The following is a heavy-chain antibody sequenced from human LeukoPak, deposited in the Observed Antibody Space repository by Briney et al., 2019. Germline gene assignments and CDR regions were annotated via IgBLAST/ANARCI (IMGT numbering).Heavy chain of an antibody. CDR2: INHSGST. D-gene: IGHD2-2*01. CDR1: GGSFSGYY. Sequence: SETLSLTCAVYGGSFSGYYWSWIRQPPGKGLEWIGEINHSGSTNYNPSLQSRVTISVDTSKNQFSLKLSSVTAADTAVYYCASCSSTSCYADYYYYMDVWGKGTTVTIFS. V-gene: IGHV4-34*01. J-gene: IGHJ6*03. CDR3: ASCSSTSCYADYYYYMDV.